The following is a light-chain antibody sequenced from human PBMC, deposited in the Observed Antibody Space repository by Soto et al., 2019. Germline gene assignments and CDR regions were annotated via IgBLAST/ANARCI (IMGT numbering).Light chain of an antibody. CDR2: GAS. CDR1: QSFSSSY. V-gene: IGKV3-15*01. Sequence: EIVMTQSPGTLSLSPGERATLSCRASQSFSSSYLAWYQQKPGQAPRLLIYGASTRATGIPARFSGSGSGTEFTLTISSLQSEDFAVYYCQQYNIWPPWTFGQGTKVDIK. CDR3: QQYNIWPPWT. J-gene: IGKJ1*01.